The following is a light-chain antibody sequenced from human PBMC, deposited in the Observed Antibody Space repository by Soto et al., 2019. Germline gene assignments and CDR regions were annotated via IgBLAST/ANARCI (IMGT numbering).Light chain of an antibody. CDR3: QQYAISPPFT. CDR2: GAS. Sequence: EIGLTQSPGTLSLSPGERATLSCRASQTVGSNYLAWYQQKPGQAPRLLIYGASSRATGIPDRFSGSGSGTDFTLTISRLEPEDFAVYFCQQYAISPPFTFAQGTKLEI. V-gene: IGKV3-20*01. J-gene: IGKJ2*01. CDR1: QTVGSNY.